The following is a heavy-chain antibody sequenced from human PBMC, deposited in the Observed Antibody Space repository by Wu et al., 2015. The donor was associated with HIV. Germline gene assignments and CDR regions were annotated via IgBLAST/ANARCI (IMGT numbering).Heavy chain of an antibody. J-gene: IGHJ3*01. Sequence: QVQLVQSGAEVKKPGASVKVSCKVSGYTLTELYMHWVRQAPGKGLEWMGGFDSEDDKKIYGQKFQGRVTISEDRSTDTVFMELSSLKSEDTALYYCTTNSLLLVGANQRDAFDLLGPKGHWSPSLQ. D-gene: IGHD1-26*01. CDR1: GYTLTELY. CDR2: FDSEDDKK. V-gene: IGHV1-24*01. CDR3: TTNSLLLVGANQRDAFDL.